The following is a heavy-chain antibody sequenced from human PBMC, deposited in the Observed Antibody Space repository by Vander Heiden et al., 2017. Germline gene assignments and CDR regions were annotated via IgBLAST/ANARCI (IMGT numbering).Heavy chain of an antibody. CDR2: ISRYSGII. Sequence: EVQLVESGGGSVQPGESMRLSCAASGFTFNDYNMNRVPQAAGKGLEWISCISRYSGIIHYEDAVKGRFTISRDNAQNTLYLQMNSLRVEDTAVYYCAKTFSNSWDPGWFGPWGQGSLVTVSS. CDR3: AKTFSNSWDPGWFGP. CDR1: GFTFNDYN. D-gene: IGHD2-2*01. V-gene: IGHV3-48*01. J-gene: IGHJ5*02.